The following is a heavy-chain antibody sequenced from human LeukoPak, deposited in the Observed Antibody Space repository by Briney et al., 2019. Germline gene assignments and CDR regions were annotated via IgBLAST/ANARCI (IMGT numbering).Heavy chain of an antibody. CDR2: INPNSGGT. D-gene: IGHD2-2*01. CDR3: ARDKRYCSSTSCYHNDY. Sequence: GASVKVSCKASGYTFTGYYMHRVRQAPGQGLEWMGWINPNSGGTNYAQKFQGRVTMTRDTSISTAYMELSRLRSDDTAVYYCARDKRYCSSTSCYHNDYWGQGTLVTVSS. J-gene: IGHJ4*02. CDR1: GYTFTGYY. V-gene: IGHV1-2*02.